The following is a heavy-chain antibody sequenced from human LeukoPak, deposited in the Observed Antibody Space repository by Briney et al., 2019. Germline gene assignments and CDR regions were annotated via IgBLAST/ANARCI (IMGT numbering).Heavy chain of an antibody. CDR1: GGTFSSYT. Sequence: SVKVSXKASGGTFSSYTISWVRQAPGQGLEWMGRIIPILGIANYAQKSQGRVTITADKSTSTAYMELSSLRSEDTAVYYCARGSSHCSGGSCPSYWGQGTLVTVSS. J-gene: IGHJ4*02. CDR2: IIPILGIA. V-gene: IGHV1-69*02. D-gene: IGHD2-15*01. CDR3: ARGSSHCSGGSCPSY.